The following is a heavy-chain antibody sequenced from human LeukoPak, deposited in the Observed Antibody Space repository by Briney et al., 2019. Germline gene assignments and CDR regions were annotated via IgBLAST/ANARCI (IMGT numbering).Heavy chain of an antibody. V-gene: IGHV1-18*04. J-gene: IGHJ5*02. Sequence: ASVNVSCKASGYTFTSYGISWVRQAPGQGLEWMGWISAYNGNTNYAQKFQGRVTLTTDTSTSTAYMELRSLRSDDTAVYYCARDVATVTTLSWFDPWGQGTLVTVSS. D-gene: IGHD4-17*01. CDR3: ARDVATVTTLSWFDP. CDR2: ISAYNGNT. CDR1: GYTFTSYG.